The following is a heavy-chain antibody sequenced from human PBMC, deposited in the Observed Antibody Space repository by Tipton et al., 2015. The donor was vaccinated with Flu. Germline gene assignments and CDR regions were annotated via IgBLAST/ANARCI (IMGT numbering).Heavy chain of an antibody. CDR1: GFTFDAYA. CDR3: ARDDAFDI. V-gene: IGHV3-9*01. J-gene: IGHJ3*02. Sequence: VQLVQSGGGLIQPGGSLRLSCAASGFTFDAYAMHWVRQAPGKGLEWVSGLGWNSGDIRYADSVKGRFTISRDNAKNSLYLQMNSLIPEDTALYYCARDDAFDIWGQGTMVTVAS. CDR2: LGWNSGDI.